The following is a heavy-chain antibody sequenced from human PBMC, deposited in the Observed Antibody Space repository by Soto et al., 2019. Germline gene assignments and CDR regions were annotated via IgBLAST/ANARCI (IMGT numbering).Heavy chain of an antibody. CDR1: GFTFSSYG. Sequence: GGSLRLSCAASGFTFSSYGMHWVRQAPGKGLEWVAVIWYDGSNKYYADSVKGRFTISRDNSKDTLYLQMNSLRAEDTAVYYCARAPLSAESQRGSSSSGPIDYWGQGTLVTVSS. D-gene: IGHD6-13*01. V-gene: IGHV3-33*01. J-gene: IGHJ4*02. CDR2: IWYDGSNK. CDR3: ARAPLSAESQRGSSSSGPIDY.